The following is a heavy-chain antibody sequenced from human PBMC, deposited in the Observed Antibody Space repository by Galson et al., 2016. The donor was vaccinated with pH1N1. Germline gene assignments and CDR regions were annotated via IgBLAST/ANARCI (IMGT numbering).Heavy chain of an antibody. J-gene: IGHJ4*02. CDR1: GGTFSSYT. CDR2: FIPMLDLA. D-gene: IGHD5-18*01. V-gene: IGHV1-69*02. Sequence: SVKVSCKASGGTFSSYTINWVRQAPGQGLEWMGRFIPMLDLANYAQKFQGRVTITADKSTNTAYMVLSRLRYEDTAVYYCARAAGHTAVTHPLDYWGQGTLVTISS. CDR3: ARAAGHTAVTHPLDY.